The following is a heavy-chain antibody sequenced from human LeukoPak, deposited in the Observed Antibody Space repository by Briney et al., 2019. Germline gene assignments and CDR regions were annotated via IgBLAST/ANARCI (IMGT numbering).Heavy chain of an antibody. CDR3: ARDSGRFGEEYYYYYYYMDV. D-gene: IGHD3-10*01. V-gene: IGHV1-2*06. CDR1: GYTFTGYY. CDR2: INPNSGGT. Sequence: ASVKVSCKASGYTFTGYYMHWVRQAPGQGVEWMGRINPNSGGTNYAQKFQGRVTMTRDTSISTAYMELSRLRSDDTAVYYCARDSGRFGEEYYYYYYYMDVWGKGTTVTVSS. J-gene: IGHJ6*03.